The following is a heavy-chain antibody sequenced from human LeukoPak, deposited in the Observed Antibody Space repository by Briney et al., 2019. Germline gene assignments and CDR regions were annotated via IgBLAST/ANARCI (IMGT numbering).Heavy chain of an antibody. D-gene: IGHD2-2*01. J-gene: IGHJ4*02. CDR2: ISADNGNT. V-gene: IGHV1-18*01. CDR1: GYTFTSYG. Sequence: ASVKVSCKASGYTFTSYGISWVRQAPGQGLEWMGWISADNGNTNYAQKLQGRVTMTTDTSTSTAYMELRSLRSDDTAVYYCARDRGRYCSSTSCYKDYFDYWGQGTLVTVSS. CDR3: ARDRGRYCSSTSCYKDYFDY.